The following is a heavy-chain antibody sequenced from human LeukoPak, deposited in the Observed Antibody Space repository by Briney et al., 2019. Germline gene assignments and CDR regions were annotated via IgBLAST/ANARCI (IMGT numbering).Heavy chain of an antibody. D-gene: IGHD2-2*01. Sequence: SETLSLTCTVSGGSISSSSFYWGWIRQPPGKGLEWIGSMYYSGSTYYNPSLKSRVTISVDTSKNQFSLKLSSVTAADTAVYYCARFPARGDIVVVPAASDAFDIWGQGTMDTVSS. CDR1: GGSISSSSFY. J-gene: IGHJ3*02. CDR3: ARFPARGDIVVVPAASDAFDI. CDR2: MYYSGST. V-gene: IGHV4-39*01.